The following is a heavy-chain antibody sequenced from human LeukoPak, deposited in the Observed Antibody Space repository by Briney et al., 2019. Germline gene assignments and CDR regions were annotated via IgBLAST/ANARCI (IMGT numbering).Heavy chain of an antibody. CDR2: ISGSGGST. D-gene: IGHD3-9*01. J-gene: IGHJ4*02. CDR1: GFTFSSYA. Sequence: GGSLRLSCAASGFTFSSYAMSWVRQAPGKGLEWVSGISGSGGSTSYADSVKGRFTISRDNSKNTLYLQMNSLRAEDTAVYYCAKDRNHNILTGYYDYWGQGTLVTVSS. CDR3: AKDRNHNILTGYYDY. V-gene: IGHV3-23*01.